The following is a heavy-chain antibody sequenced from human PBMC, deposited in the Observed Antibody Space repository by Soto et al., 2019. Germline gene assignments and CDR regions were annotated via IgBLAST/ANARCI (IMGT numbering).Heavy chain of an antibody. CDR3: ASPRPIAARPNYYCGMDV. Sequence: QVQLVQSGAEVKKPGSSVKVSCKASGGTFSSYAISWVRQAPGQGLEWMGGIIPIFCTANYAQKFQGRVTISADDSPSTAYMELSSLRSEDTAVYYCASPRPIAARPNYYCGMDVWGQGTTVTVSS. D-gene: IGHD6-6*01. CDR1: GGTFSSYA. J-gene: IGHJ6*02. V-gene: IGHV1-69*01. CDR2: IIPIFCTA.